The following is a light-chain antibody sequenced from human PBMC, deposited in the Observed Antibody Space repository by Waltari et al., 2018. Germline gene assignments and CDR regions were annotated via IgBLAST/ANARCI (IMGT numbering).Light chain of an antibody. CDR2: KDS. CDR3: MQGTQWPWT. V-gene: IGKV2-30*01. Sequence: LTQSPLSLPVTPGQPASISCRASQSLVFSDGNTYLNWFHQRPGQPPRRLIYKDSNQDTGGPDRSRGSGSGTHFTRNISRVRSEDIGVYCCMQGTQWPWTFGQGTKVEIK. J-gene: IGKJ1*01. CDR1: QSLVFSDGNTY.